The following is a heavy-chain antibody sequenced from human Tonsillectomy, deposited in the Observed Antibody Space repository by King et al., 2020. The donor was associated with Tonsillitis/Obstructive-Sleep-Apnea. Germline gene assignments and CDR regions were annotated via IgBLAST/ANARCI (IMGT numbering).Heavy chain of an antibody. J-gene: IGHJ4*02. V-gene: IGHV3-7*01. Sequence: VQLVESGGGLFRWGGSLRLPCEPPGFTFRSFGMTGAPRPPGRGREGLANKKKAGSKKHYGDSVKGRFTISRDNAENSLYLQLNSLRAEDTAVYYCAREGGHGMGFDYWGQGTLVTVSS. CDR1: GFTFRSFG. CDR3: AREGGHGMGFDY. CDR2: KKKAGSKK. D-gene: IGHD3-16*01.